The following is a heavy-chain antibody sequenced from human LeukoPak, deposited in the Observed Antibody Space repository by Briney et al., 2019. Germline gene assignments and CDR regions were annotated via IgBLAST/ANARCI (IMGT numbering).Heavy chain of an antibody. D-gene: IGHD3-22*01. V-gene: IGHV4-30-2*01. J-gene: IGHJ3*02. CDR2: IYHSGST. CDR3: ARVVVVTDHALDAFDI. CDR1: GGSISSGDYS. Sequence: SETLSLTCAVSGGSISSGDYSWSWIRQPPGKGLEWIGYIYHSGSTYYNPPLKSRVTISVDTSKNQFSLKLSSVTAADTAVYYCARVVVVTDHALDAFDIWGQGTMVTVSS.